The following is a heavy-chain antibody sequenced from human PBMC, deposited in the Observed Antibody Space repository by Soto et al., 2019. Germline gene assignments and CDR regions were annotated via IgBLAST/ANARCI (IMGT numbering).Heavy chain of an antibody. V-gene: IGHV3-23*01. CDR3: GGISVGS. D-gene: IGHD6-19*01. Sequence: EVQLLESGGGLVQPGGSLRLSCAASGFTFSSYGLNWVRQAPGKGLEWVSVISDSGTTYYADSVKGRFTIPRDNSKNTLYLQMSSLRAEDTAVYYCGGISVGSWGQGTLVTVSS. CDR2: ISDSGTT. J-gene: IGHJ5*02. CDR1: GFTFSSYG.